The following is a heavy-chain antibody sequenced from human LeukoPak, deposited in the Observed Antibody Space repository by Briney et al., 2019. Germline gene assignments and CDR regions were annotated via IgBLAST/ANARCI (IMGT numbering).Heavy chain of an antibody. Sequence: ASVKVSCKASGYTFTSYGISWVRQATGQGLEWMGWISAYNGNTNYAQKLQGRVTMTTDTSTSTAYMELRSLRSDDTAVYYCARDQTIGSGWINAEYLQHWGQGTLVTVSS. CDR1: GYTFTSYG. D-gene: IGHD6-19*01. J-gene: IGHJ1*01. V-gene: IGHV1-18*01. CDR2: ISAYNGNT. CDR3: ARDQTIGSGWINAEYLQH.